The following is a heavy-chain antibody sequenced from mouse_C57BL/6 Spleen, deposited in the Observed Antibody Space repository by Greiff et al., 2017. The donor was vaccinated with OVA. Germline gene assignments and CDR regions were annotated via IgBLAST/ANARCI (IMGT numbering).Heavy chain of an antibody. CDR3: AREDYGSSYVARGYFDY. CDR1: GSTFTDYY. CDR2: IYPGSGNT. Sequence: QVQLKQSGAELVRPGASVKLSCKASGSTFTDYYINWVKQRPGQGLEWIAWIYPGSGNTYYNEKLKGKATLTADKSSSTAYMQLSTLTSEDSAVYFCAREDYGSSYVARGYFDYWGQGTTLTVSS. D-gene: IGHD1-1*01. J-gene: IGHJ2*01. V-gene: IGHV1-76*01.